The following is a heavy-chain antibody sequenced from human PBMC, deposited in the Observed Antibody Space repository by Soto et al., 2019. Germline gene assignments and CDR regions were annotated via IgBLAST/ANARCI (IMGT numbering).Heavy chain of an antibody. CDR3: AQTKYSSSWNANYYYGMAV. CDR2: IIPILGIA. D-gene: IGHD6-13*01. V-gene: IGHV1-69*02. CDR1: GGTFSSYT. J-gene: IGHJ6*02. Sequence: GASVKVSCKASGGTFSSYTISWVRQAPGQGLEWMGRIIPILGIANYAQKLQGRVTITADKSTSTAYMELSSLRSEDTAVYYCAQTKYSSSWNANYYYGMAVGAQGTRVTVS.